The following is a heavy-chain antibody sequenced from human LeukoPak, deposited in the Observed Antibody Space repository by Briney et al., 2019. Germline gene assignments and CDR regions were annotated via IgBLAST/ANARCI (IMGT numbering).Heavy chain of an antibody. CDR1: GFTFSSYA. V-gene: IGHV3-64*01. CDR3: ARGGPIVGATNRYYFDY. J-gene: IGHJ4*02. Sequence: PGGSLRLSCAASGFTFSSYAMHWVRQAPGKGLEYVSVISSNGGSTYYANSVKGRFTISRDNSKNTLYPQMGSLRAEDMAVYYCARGGPIVGATNRYYFDYWGQGTLVTVSS. D-gene: IGHD1-26*01. CDR2: ISSNGGST.